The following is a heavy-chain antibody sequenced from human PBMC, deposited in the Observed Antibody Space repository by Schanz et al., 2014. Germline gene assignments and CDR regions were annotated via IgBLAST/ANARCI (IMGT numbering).Heavy chain of an antibody. CDR2: IYSDGRT. J-gene: IGHJ4*02. CDR1: GFTVSSNY. CDR3: ARDMEISSSWLEYYFDY. D-gene: IGHD6-13*01. V-gene: IGHV3-53*01. Sequence: EVQLVESGGGLIQPGGSLRLSCVASGFTVSSNYMSWVRQAPGKGLEWVSVIYSDGRTYYGDSVKGRFTISRDNSKNTLYLQMNSLRAEDTAVYYCARDMEISSSWLEYYFDYWGQGTLVTVSS.